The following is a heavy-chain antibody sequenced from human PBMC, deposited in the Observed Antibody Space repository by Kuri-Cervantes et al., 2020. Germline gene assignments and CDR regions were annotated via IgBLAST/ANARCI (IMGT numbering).Heavy chain of an antibody. D-gene: IGHD5-18*01. CDR2: IWYDGSNK. J-gene: IGHJ4*02. Sequence: GGSLRLSCAASGFTFSSYGMHWVRQAPGKGLEWVAVIWYDGSNKYYADSVKGRFTISRDNSKNTLYLQMNSLRAEDTAVYYCAKETTGYSYGNLDYWGQGTLVTVSS. V-gene: IGHV3-30*02. CDR1: GFTFSSYG. CDR3: AKETTGYSYGNLDY.